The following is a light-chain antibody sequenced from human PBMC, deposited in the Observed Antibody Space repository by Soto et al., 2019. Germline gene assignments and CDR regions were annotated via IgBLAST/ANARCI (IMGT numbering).Light chain of an antibody. CDR1: SSDVSDNNY. Sequence: QSALAQPASVSGSPGQSITISCTGASSDVSDNNYVSWYQQHPGRAPKLLIFEVCNRPSGVSNRFSGSKSANTAALTISGLQPEDEADYYCCSYTDSRTYVFGTGTKVTVL. CDR3: CSYTDSRTYV. CDR2: EVC. V-gene: IGLV2-14*01. J-gene: IGLJ1*01.